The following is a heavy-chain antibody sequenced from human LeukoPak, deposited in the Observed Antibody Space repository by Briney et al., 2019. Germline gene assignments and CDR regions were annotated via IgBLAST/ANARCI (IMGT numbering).Heavy chain of an antibody. CDR2: ISSSGSTI. D-gene: IGHD2-2*01. J-gene: IGHJ4*02. CDR1: GFTFSTYE. V-gene: IGHV3-48*03. Sequence: GGSLRLSCAASGFTFSTYEMSWVRQAPGKGLEWVSYISSSGSTIFYADSVMGRFTISRGNAKKSLYLQMNSLRAEDTAIYYCARGVVPPPYWGQGTLVTVSS. CDR3: ARGVVPPPY.